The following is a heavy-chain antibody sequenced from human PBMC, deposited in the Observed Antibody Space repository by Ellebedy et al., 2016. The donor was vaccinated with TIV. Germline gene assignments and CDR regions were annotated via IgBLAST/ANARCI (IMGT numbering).Heavy chain of an antibody. Sequence: GESLKISXVASGFTFRSYAMSWVRQAPGKGLEWVSGISASGGSTYYADSVKDRFTISRDNSKNTLSLQLNSLRTEDTALYYCAKGYRVVVSAANPLDDWGQGTLVTVSS. CDR3: AKGYRVVVSAANPLDD. V-gene: IGHV3-23*01. CDR2: ISASGGST. CDR1: GFTFRSYA. D-gene: IGHD2-15*01. J-gene: IGHJ4*02.